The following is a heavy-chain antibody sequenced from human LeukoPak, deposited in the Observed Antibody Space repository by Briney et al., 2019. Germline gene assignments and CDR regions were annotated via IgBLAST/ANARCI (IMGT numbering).Heavy chain of an antibody. V-gene: IGHV3-20*04. CDR2: IEWNGGST. CDR3: ARPVDIVATGNPYFFMDV. J-gene: IGHJ6*03. Sequence: GGSLRLSCTASGFNYDDYAMSWVRPGPGKGLEWVSGIEWNGGSTAYADSVKGRFTISRDNAKNSLYLEMNSLRVEDTALYYCARPVDIVATGNPYFFMDVWGKGTTVTVS. CDR1: GFNYDDYA. D-gene: IGHD5-12*01.